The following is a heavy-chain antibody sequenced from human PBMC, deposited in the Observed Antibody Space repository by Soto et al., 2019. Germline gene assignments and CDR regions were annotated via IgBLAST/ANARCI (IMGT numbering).Heavy chain of an antibody. CDR2: ISGSGGST. D-gene: IGHD3-3*01. Sequence: GGALRLSCSASGFTFSSYAMSWVRQAPGKGLEWVSAISGSGGSTYYADSVKGRFTISRDNSKNTLYLQMNSLRAEDTAVYYCAKPNYDFWSGPINWFDPWGQGNLVTVSS. J-gene: IGHJ5*02. CDR3: AKPNYDFWSGPINWFDP. CDR1: GFTFSSYA. V-gene: IGHV3-23*01.